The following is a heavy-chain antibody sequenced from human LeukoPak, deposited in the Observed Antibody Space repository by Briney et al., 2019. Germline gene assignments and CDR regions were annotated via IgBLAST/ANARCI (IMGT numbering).Heavy chain of an antibody. D-gene: IGHD4-17*01. CDR1: GFTSSSYW. J-gene: IGHJ6*03. CDR3: ARGYGDPLDYYYYMDV. Sequence: PGGSQRLSCAASGFTSSSYWMSWVRQAPGKGLEWVANIKQDGGEKYYVDSVKGRFTISRDNAKNSLYLQMNSLRTEDTAVYYCARGYGDPLDYYYYMDVWGNGTTVTVSS. V-gene: IGHV3-7*01. CDR2: IKQDGGEK.